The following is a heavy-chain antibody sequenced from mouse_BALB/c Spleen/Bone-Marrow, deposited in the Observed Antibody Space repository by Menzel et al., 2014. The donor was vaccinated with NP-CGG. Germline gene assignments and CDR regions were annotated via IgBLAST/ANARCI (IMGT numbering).Heavy chain of an antibody. V-gene: IGHV1S53*03. J-gene: IGHJ2*01. CDR3: KRWDYHGDFDY. CDR1: GYTFPDHA. D-gene: IGHD1-1*01. CDR2: ISPGHGYI. Sequence: VQLQQSDTELVKPGASVKISCKASGYTFPDHAIHWVTQRPEQGLEWIGYISPGHGYIKYNEKFKGNATLTAGKSYSTACMQLRGLTSEDSAAYFDKRWDYHGDFDYWGQGTTLTVS.